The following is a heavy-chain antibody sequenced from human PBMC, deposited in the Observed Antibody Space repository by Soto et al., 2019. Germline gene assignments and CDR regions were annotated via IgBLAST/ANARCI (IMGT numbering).Heavy chain of an antibody. CDR1: GFTVSSNY. CDR2: IYSGGST. CDR3: ARALTTVVTRYYGMDV. J-gene: IGHJ6*02. V-gene: IGHV3-66*01. D-gene: IGHD4-17*01. Sequence: EVQLVESGGGLVQPGGSLRLSCAASGFTVSSNYMSWVRQAPGKGLEWVSVIYSGGSTYYADSVKGRFTISRDNSKNTLYLQMSGLRAEDTAVYYCARALTTVVTRYYGMDVWGRGTTVTVSS.